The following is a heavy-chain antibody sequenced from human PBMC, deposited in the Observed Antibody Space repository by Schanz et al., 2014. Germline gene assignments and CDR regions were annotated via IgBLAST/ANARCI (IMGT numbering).Heavy chain of an antibody. D-gene: IGHD1-1*01. V-gene: IGHV3-33*08. J-gene: IGHJ3*02. CDR2: IWNDGNKK. CDR1: GFTFSTYA. Sequence: ESGGTLVRPGGSLRLSCAASGFTFSTYAMAWVRQAPGKGLEWVAVIWNDGNKKYYSESVQGRFSISRDNSKNTLYLQMNSLRTEDTAVYYCARGGRTAGAFDIWGQGTMVTVSP. CDR3: ARGGRTAGAFDI.